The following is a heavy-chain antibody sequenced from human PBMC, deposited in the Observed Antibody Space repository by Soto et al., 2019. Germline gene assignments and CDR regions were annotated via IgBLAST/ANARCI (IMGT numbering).Heavy chain of an antibody. CDR2: IYYSGII. J-gene: IGHJ4*02. CDR1: GGSTGSGDYY. Sequence: QVQLQESGPGLVKPSETLSLTCTVSGGSTGSGDYYWSWIRQPPGKGLEWIGYIYYSGIIYYNPSLKNRLTISQDTSKNQFSLKLRSVTAAATAVYYCARQYGGYEYYFDYWGQGTLVTVSS. V-gene: IGHV4-30-4*01. CDR3: ARQYGGYEYYFDY. D-gene: IGHD5-12*01.